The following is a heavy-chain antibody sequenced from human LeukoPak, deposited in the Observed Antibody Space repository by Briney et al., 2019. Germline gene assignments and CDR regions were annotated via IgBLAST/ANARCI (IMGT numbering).Heavy chain of an antibody. CDR1: GGSISRYY. CDR2: IYYSGST. D-gene: IGHD6-19*01. J-gene: IGHJ4*02. V-gene: IGHV4-59*01. Sequence: SETLSLTCTDSGGSISRYYWRWIRQPPGKGLEWVGYIYYSGSTNYNPSLTSRVTISVATSKNQFSLKRSSVTAAHTAVYYCPTVEGEAVAGTVAQYFDSWAQGPLVTVSS. CDR3: PTVEGEAVAGTVAQYFDS.